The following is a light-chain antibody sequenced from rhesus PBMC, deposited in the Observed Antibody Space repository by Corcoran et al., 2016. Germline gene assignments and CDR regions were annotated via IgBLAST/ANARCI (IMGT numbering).Light chain of an antibody. J-gene: IGKJ1*01. CDR1: QGISSY. CDR2: AAA. CDR3: LQHNSYPPT. Sequence: DIQMTQSPSSLSASVGDTVTITCRASQGISSYLNWFQQKPGKAPTLLIYAAASLESGVPSRFSGSGSGTEFTLTISSLQPEDFAAYYCLQHNSYPPTFGQGTKVEIK. V-gene: IGKV1-28*01.